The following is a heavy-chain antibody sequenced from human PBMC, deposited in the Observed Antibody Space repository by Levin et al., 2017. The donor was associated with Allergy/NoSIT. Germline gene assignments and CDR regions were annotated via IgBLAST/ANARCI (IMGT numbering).Heavy chain of an antibody. J-gene: IGHJ4*02. CDR2: ISYDGSNK. D-gene: IGHD6-13*01. Sequence: GESLKISCEASGFTFSSYAMHWVRQAPGKGLEWVAVISYDGSNKYYADSVKGRFTISRDNSKNTLYLQMNSLRAEDTAVYYCARDVAAAGTTRDYWGQGTLVTVSS. V-gene: IGHV3-30-3*01. CDR1: GFTFSSYA. CDR3: ARDVAAAGTTRDY.